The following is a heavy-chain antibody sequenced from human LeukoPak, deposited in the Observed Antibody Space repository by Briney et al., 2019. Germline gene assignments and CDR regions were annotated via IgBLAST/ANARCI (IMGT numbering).Heavy chain of an antibody. CDR1: GFTFSSYA. D-gene: IGHD3-22*01. V-gene: IGHV3-23*01. J-gene: IGHJ3*02. CDR3: AKDRPWVTMIVVVITKDAFDI. CDR2: ISGSGGST. Sequence: PGGSLRLSCAASGFTFSSYAMSWVRQAPGKGLEWVSAISGSGGSTYYADSVKGRFTISRDNSKNTLYLQMNSLRAEDTAVYYCAKDRPWVTMIVVVITKDAFDIWGQGTMVTVSS.